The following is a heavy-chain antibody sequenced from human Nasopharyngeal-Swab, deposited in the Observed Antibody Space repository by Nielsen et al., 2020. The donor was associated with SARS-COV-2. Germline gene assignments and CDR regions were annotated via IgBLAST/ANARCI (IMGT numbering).Heavy chain of an antibody. Sequence: LSLTCAASGFTFSSYGMHWVRQAPGKGLEWVAVISYDGSNKYYADSVKGRFTISRDNSKNTLYLQMNSLKTEDTAVYYCTGTMVQGVWGQGTLVTVSS. CDR1: GFTFSSYG. V-gene: IGHV3-30*03. CDR3: TGTMVQGV. CDR2: ISYDGSNK. J-gene: IGHJ4*02. D-gene: IGHD3-10*01.